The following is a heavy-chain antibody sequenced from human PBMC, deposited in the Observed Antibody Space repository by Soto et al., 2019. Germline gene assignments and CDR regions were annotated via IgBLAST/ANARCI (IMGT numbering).Heavy chain of an antibody. CDR1: GFTFSSYG. D-gene: IGHD2-15*01. CDR3: ANALGYCSGGSCYSG. Sequence: QVQLVESGGGVVQPGRSLRLSCAASGFTFSSYGMHWVRQAPGKGLEWVAVISYDGSNKYYADSVKGRFTISRDNSKNTLYLQMNSLRAEDTAVYYCANALGYCSGGSCYSGWGQGTLVTVSS. CDR2: ISYDGSNK. J-gene: IGHJ4*02. V-gene: IGHV3-30*18.